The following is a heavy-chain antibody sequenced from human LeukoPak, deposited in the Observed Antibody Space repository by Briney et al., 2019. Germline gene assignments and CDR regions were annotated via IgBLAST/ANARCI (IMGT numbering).Heavy chain of an antibody. CDR3: RRRHTRWLQSFGKAFDI. V-gene: IGHV3-43*01. CDR1: GFTFDHYT. D-gene: IGHD5-24*01. J-gene: IGHJ3*02. Sequence: GRPLRLFCSASGFTFDHYTMHRVRQAPGKGLELFSLISWDGGSTYYADSVKGRFTISRDNSKNSLYLQMNSLRIEDTFFFSSRRRHTRWLQSFGKAFDIWGQGTMVTVSS. CDR2: ISWDGGST.